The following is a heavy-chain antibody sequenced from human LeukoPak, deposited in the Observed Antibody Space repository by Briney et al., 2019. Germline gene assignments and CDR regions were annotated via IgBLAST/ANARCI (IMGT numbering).Heavy chain of an antibody. CDR3: ARPSLLRCLSLPWLYYYRMDA. CDR1: GGSFSGYY. J-gene: IGHJ6*02. CDR2: INRSGST. V-gene: IGHV4-34*01. D-gene: IGHD3-3*01. Sequence: SETLSLSCAVYGGSFSGYYWSWIRQPPGKGRGWVGEINRSGSTNDNPSLKSRITISVDTSKKQFSLKRSSATAADTAVYYCARPSLLRCLSLPWLYYYRMDAWGQGTTGTVS.